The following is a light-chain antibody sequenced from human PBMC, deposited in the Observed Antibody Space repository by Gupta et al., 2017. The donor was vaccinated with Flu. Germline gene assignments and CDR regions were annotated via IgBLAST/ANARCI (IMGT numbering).Light chain of an antibody. V-gene: IGKV2-28*01. J-gene: IGKJ5*01. CDR2: LGS. CDR1: QSLLHSNGYNY. CDR3: MQALQTPIT. Sequence: DIVMNQSPLSLPVTPGEPASISCRSSQSLLHSNGYNYLDWYLQKPGQSPQLLICLGSDRASGVPDRFSGSGSGTDFTLKITRVEAEDVGVYYCMQALQTPITFGQGTRLEIK.